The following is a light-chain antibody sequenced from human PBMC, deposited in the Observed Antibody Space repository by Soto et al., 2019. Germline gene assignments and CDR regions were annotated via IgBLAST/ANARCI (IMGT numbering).Light chain of an antibody. CDR2: EVS. Sequence: QSVLTQPPSASGSPGQSVTISCTGTSSDVGGYYYVSWYQQHPGKAPKLMIYEVSKRPSGVPDCFSGSQSGNTASLTVSGLQAEDEADYYCISYAGINNLVFGGGTKLTVL. CDR1: SSDVGGYYY. J-gene: IGLJ2*01. CDR3: ISYAGINNLV. V-gene: IGLV2-8*01.